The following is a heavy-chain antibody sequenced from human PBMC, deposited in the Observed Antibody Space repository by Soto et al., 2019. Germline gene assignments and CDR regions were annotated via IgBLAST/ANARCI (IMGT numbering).Heavy chain of an antibody. CDR2: ISYDGSNK. V-gene: IGHV3-30*18. Sequence: GGSLRLSCAASGFTFSSYGMHWVRQAPGKGLEWVAVISYDGSNKYYADSVKGRFTISRDNSKNTLYLQMNSLRAEDTAVYYCAKGIAAAGAEYFQHWGQGTLVTVSS. J-gene: IGHJ1*01. D-gene: IGHD6-13*01. CDR3: AKGIAAAGAEYFQH. CDR1: GFTFSSYG.